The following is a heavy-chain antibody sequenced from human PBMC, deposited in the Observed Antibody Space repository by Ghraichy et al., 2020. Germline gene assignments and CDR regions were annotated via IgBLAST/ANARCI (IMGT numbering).Heavy chain of an antibody. CDR1: GGSFSGYY. D-gene: IGHD3-3*01. J-gene: IGHJ6*02. CDR3: ARGGLRFLEWSSYYYYYGMDV. Sequence: SETLSLTCAVYGGSFSGYYWSWIRQPPGKGLEWIGEINHSGSTNYNPSLKSRVTISVDTSKNQFSLKLSSVTAADTAVYYCARGGLRFLEWSSYYYYYGMDVWGQGTTVTVSS. CDR2: INHSGST. V-gene: IGHV4-34*01.